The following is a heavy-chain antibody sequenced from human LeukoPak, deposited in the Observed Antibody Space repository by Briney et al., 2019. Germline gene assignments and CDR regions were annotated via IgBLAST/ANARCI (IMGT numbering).Heavy chain of an antibody. J-gene: IGHJ5*02. Sequence: SETLSLTCTVSVRSISRYYWSCIRQPPGKGLEWIGEINHSGSSNYNPSLKSRVTISVDTSKNQFSLKLHSATAADTAVYYCARGRTAYSSSWYNWFDPWGQGTLVTVS. CDR2: INHSGSS. CDR1: VRSISRYY. V-gene: IGHV4-34*01. CDR3: ARGRTAYSSSWYNWFDP. D-gene: IGHD6-13*01.